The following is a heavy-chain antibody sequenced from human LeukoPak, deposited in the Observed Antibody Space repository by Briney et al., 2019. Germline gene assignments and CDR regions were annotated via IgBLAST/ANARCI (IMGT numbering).Heavy chain of an antibody. J-gene: IGHJ4*02. CDR1: GFTFSSYW. CDR2: IKQDGVDK. Sequence: PGGSLRLSCATSGFTFSSYWMNWVRQAPGKGLEWVANIKQDGVDKYYVDSVKGRFTISRDNAKRSLYLQMNSLRAEDTAVYYCARDLYSYGANQDDYWGQGILVTVSS. V-gene: IGHV3-7*01. CDR3: ARDLYSYGANQDDY. D-gene: IGHD5-18*01.